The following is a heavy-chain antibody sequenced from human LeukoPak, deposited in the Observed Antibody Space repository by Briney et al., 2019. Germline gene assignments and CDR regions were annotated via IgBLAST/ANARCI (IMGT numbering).Heavy chain of an antibody. D-gene: IGHD3-3*01. CDR2: IYYSGST. CDR3: ARVRFLEAWFDY. CDR1: GGSISSYY. Sequence: SETLSLTCTVSGGSISSYYWSWIRQPPGKGLEWIGYIYYSGSTNYNPSLKSRVTISVDTSKNQFSLKLSSVTAADTAVYYCARVRFLEAWFDYWGQGILVTVSS. V-gene: IGHV4-59*01. J-gene: IGHJ4*02.